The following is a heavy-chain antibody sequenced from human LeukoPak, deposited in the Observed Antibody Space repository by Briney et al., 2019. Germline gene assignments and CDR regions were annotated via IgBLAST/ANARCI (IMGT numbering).Heavy chain of an antibody. D-gene: IGHD4-11*01. CDR3: ARGDYLLDY. Sequence: QPGGSLRLSCAASGFTFSSCGMHWVRQAPGKGLQWVAVISYDGSNKYYADSVKGRFTISRDNSKNTLYLQMNSLRAEDTAVYYCARGDYLLDYWGRGTLVTVSS. CDR1: GFTFSSCG. V-gene: IGHV3-30*03. J-gene: IGHJ4*02. CDR2: ISYDGSNK.